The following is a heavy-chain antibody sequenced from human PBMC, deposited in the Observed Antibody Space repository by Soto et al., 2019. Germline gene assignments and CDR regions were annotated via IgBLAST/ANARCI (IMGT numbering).Heavy chain of an antibody. V-gene: IGHV4-39*01. Sequence: SETLSLTCTVSGGSISNTADYWAWIRQPPGKGLEWIGSIYYDGTTYYNPSLNSRVTVSADTSKNQFSLRLSSVTAADTAVYYCGRRYLLVAQTWGQGILVTVSS. CDR2: IYYDGTT. J-gene: IGHJ4*02. CDR3: GRRYLLVAQT. D-gene: IGHD2-21*01. CDR1: GGSISNTADY.